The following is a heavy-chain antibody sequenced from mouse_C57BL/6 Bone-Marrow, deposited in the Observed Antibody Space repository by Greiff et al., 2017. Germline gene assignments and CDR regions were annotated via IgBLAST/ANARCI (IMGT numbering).Heavy chain of an antibody. D-gene: IGHD2-10*01. J-gene: IGHJ3*01. CDR1: GYTFTSYW. CDR3: ARGSYYEFAY. V-gene: IGHV1-69*01. Sequence: VQLQQPGAELVMPGASVKLSCKASGYTFTSYWMHWVKQRPGQGLEWIGEIDPSDSSTNYNQKFKGKSALTVDKFSSTAYMQLSSLTSEDTAVYYCARGSYYEFAYWGQGTLVTVSA. CDR2: IDPSDSST.